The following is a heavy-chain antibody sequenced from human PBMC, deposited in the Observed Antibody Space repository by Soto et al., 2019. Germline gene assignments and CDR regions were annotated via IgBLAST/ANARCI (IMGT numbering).Heavy chain of an antibody. CDR2: IIPIFGTA. V-gene: IGHV1-69*01. D-gene: IGHD5-18*01. CDR3: ARGKNLDTAMVTGYYYYGMDV. CDR1: GGTFSSYA. J-gene: IGHJ6*02. Sequence: QVQLVQSGAEVKKPGSSVKVSCKASGGTFSSYAISWVRQAPGQGLEWMGGIIPIFGTANYAQKFQGRVTITADESTSTAYMGLSSLRSEDTAVYYCARGKNLDTAMVTGYYYYGMDVWGQGTTVTVSS.